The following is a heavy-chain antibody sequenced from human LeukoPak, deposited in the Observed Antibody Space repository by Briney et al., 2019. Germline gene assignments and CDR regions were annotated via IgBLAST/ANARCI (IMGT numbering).Heavy chain of an antibody. CDR1: GFTFSRYW. CDR2: IKQDGSEK. D-gene: IGHD3-16*01. J-gene: IGHJ4*02. V-gene: IGHV3-7*01. CDR3: ARLLVYISGGEAFDH. Sequence: AGRSLRLSCAASGFTFSRYWMSWVRQAPGKGLEWVANIKQDGSEKYYVDSVKGPLTISRDNAKNSLYLQMNSLRAEDTAVYYCARLLVYISGGEAFDHWGQGTLVTVSS.